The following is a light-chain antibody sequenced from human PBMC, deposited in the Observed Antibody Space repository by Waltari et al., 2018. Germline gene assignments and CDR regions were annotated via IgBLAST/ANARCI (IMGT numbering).Light chain of an antibody. Sequence: IMLTQSPSTLSLSPREKATLSCRASQSISRYLAWYQQKPGQAPRLLIYGASTRATGIPDRFSGSGSETDFSLTISGLEPEDSAVYYCQHHFRLPATFGQGTKVEIK. CDR3: QHHFRLPAT. J-gene: IGKJ1*01. CDR2: GAS. V-gene: IGKV3-20*01. CDR1: QSISRY.